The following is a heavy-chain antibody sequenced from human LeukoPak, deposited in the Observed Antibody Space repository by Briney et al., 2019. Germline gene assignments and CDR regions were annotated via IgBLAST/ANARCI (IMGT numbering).Heavy chain of an antibody. J-gene: IGHJ6*02. Sequence: ASVKVSCKASGYSFHNYGITWVRQAPGQGIDWMEWISTHNGDTKYAEKFQGRVTVTTDTSTRTAYLELRSLRSDDTAVYYCARGPGIATTAPAPYFYGMDVWGQGTTVTVSS. V-gene: IGHV1-18*01. CDR3: ARGPGIATTAPAPYFYGMDV. CDR1: GYSFHNYG. D-gene: IGHD6-13*01. CDR2: ISTHNGDT.